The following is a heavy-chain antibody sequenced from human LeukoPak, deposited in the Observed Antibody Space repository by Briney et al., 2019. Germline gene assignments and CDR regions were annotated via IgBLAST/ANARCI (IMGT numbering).Heavy chain of an antibody. D-gene: IGHD2-2*01. J-gene: IGHJ4*02. CDR2: IWFDGSKK. Sequence: GGSLRLSCAASGFTFSSYGMHWVRQAPGKGLEWVAGIWFDGSKKYYGDSVKGRFAVSRDNSKNTLFLQVNSLRVEDTAIYYCARVASASTWGPDFWGQGALITVSS. CDR1: GFTFSSYG. V-gene: IGHV3-33*01. CDR3: ARVASASTWGPDF.